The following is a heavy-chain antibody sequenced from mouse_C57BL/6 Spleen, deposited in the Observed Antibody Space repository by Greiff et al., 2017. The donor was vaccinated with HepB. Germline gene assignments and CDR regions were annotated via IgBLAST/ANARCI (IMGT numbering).Heavy chain of an antibody. CDR2: IYPGDGDT. CDR3: AREEGFPKDY. J-gene: IGHJ2*01. Sequence: VQLQQSGPELVKPGASVKISCKASGYAFSSSWMNWVKQRPGKGLEWIGRIYPGDGDTNYNGKFKGKATLTGDKSSSTAYMQLSSLTSEDSAVYSCAREEGFPKDYWGQGTTLTVSS. CDR1: GYAFSSSW. V-gene: IGHV1-82*01.